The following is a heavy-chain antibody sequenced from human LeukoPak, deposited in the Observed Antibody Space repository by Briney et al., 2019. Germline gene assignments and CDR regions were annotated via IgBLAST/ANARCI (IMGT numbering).Heavy chain of an antibody. CDR1: GGTFSSYA. CDR3: ARGYGDYEELDY. V-gene: IGHV1-69*05. D-gene: IGHD4-17*01. J-gene: IGHJ4*02. CDR2: IIPIFGTA. Sequence: SVKVSCKASGGTFSSYAINWVRQAPGQGLEWMGRIIPIFGTANYAQKFQGRVTITTDESTSTAYMELSSLRSEDTAVYYCARGYGDYEELDYWGQGTLVTVSS.